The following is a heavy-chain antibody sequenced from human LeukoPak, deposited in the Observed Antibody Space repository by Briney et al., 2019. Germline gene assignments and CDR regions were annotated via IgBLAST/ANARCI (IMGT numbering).Heavy chain of an antibody. CDR1: GYTFTSYY. V-gene: IGHV1-46*01. CDR3: ARDHSSSWYHY. J-gene: IGHJ4*02. D-gene: IGHD6-13*01. Sequence: ASVKVSCKASGYTFTSYYMHWVRQAPGQGLEWMGIINPSGGSTSYAQKFQGRVTMTRDMSTSTVYMELSSLRFEDTAVYYCARDHSSSWYHYWGQGTLVTVSS. CDR2: INPSGGST.